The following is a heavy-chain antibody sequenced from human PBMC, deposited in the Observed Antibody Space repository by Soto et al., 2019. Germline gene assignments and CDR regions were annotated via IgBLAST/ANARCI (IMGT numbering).Heavy chain of an antibody. D-gene: IGHD3-3*01. J-gene: IGHJ4*02. Sequence: ASVKVSCKASGYSFKSYAMHWVRQAPGQRLEWMGWINGGNGNTKNSQKFQGRVTITRDTSASIAYMELNSLRSEDTAVYYCARNYDFWSSPLDYWGQGTLVTVSS. CDR1: GYSFKSYA. V-gene: IGHV1-3*01. CDR3: ARNYDFWSSPLDY. CDR2: INGGNGNT.